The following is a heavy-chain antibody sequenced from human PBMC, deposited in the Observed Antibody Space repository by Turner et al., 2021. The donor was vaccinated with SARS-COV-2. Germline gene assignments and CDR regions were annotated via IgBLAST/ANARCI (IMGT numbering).Heavy chain of an antibody. CDR1: GFPFSSYD. D-gene: IGHD6-6*01. CDR2: IGTAGDP. J-gene: IGHJ4*02. Sequence: EVQLVESGGGLVQPGGSLRLSCAASGFPFSSYDMLWVRQATGKGLGWVSGIGTAGDPYYPGSVKGRFTISRDNAKNSLYLQMNSLRAEDTAVYYCAREYSSSSGKAFDYWGQGTLVTVSS. CDR3: AREYSSSSGKAFDY. V-gene: IGHV3-13*05.